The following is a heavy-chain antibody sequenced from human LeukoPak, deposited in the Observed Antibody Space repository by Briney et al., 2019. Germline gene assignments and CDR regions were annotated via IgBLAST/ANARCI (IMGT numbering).Heavy chain of an antibody. D-gene: IGHD1-14*01. CDR2: MSGTGGST. V-gene: IGHV3-23*01. CDR3: AKDQNPDPY. CDR1: GFTFSNYA. J-gene: IGHJ4*02. Sequence: GGSLRLSCAASGFTFSNYAKSWVRQAPGKGLEWVSAMSGTGGSTYYADSVKGRFTISRDNSKNTLYLQMNSLRAEDTAVYYCAKDQNPDPYWGQGTLVTVSS.